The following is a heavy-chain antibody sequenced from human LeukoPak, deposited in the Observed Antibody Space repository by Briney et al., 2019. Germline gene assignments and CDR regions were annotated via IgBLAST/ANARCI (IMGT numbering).Heavy chain of an antibody. CDR1: GGSISSYY. V-gene: IGHV4-4*07. CDR2: IYTSGTT. D-gene: IGHD1-1*01. Sequence: SETLSLTCTVSGGSISSYYWSWIRQPAGKGLELIGRIYTSGTTNYNPSLRSRVTMSVDTSKNQFSLKLSSVTAADTAVYYCARAPTGTGGWNWFDPWGQGTLVTVSS. CDR3: ARAPTGTGGWNWFDP. J-gene: IGHJ5*02.